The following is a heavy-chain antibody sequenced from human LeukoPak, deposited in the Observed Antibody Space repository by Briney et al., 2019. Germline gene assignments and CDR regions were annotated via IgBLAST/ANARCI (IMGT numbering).Heavy chain of an antibody. V-gene: IGHV3-9*01. CDR1: GFTFDNYA. CDR2: ISWNSGSI. Sequence: GRSLRLSCAASGFTFDNYAMHWVRQAPGKGLEWVSGISWNSGSIGYADSVKGRFTISRDNAKNSLYLQMNSLRAEDTAVYYCARDPDYYGSGSPENWFDPWGQGTLVTVSS. J-gene: IGHJ5*02. D-gene: IGHD3-10*01. CDR3: ARDPDYYGSGSPENWFDP.